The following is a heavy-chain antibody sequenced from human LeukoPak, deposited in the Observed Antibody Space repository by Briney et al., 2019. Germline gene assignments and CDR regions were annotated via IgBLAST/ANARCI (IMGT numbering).Heavy chain of an antibody. V-gene: IGHV3-48*03. Sequence: GGSLRLSCAASGFTFYSYEMNWVRQAPGKGLEWVSYISTSGGTIYYADSVKGRFTISRDNAKNSLYLQMNSLRAEDTAVYYCASEDYGDYVTAFDIWGQGTMVTVSS. CDR2: ISTSGGTI. CDR1: GFTFYSYE. J-gene: IGHJ3*02. CDR3: ASEDYGDYVTAFDI. D-gene: IGHD4-17*01.